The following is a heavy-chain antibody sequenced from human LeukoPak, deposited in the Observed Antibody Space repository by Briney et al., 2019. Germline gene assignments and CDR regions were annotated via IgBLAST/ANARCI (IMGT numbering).Heavy chain of an antibody. CDR2: IDPNSGNT. V-gene: IGHV1-8*03. Sequence: ASVKVSCKASGYTFTGYYMHWVRQAPGQGLEWMGWIDPNSGNTGYAQKFQGRVTITRNTSISTAYMELSSLRSEDTAVYYCARRGLGATTPYRGIDYWGQGTLVTVSS. D-gene: IGHD1-26*01. CDR3: ARRGLGATTPYRGIDY. CDR1: GYTFTGYY. J-gene: IGHJ4*02.